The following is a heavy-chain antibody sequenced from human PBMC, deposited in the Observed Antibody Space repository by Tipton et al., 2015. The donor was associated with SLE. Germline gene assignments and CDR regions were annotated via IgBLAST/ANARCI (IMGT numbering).Heavy chain of an antibody. Sequence: SLRLSCAASGFTFSDYYMSWIRQAPGKGLEWGSYISSSGSTIYYADSVEGRITISRDNAKNSLYLQMNSLRAEDTAVYYCAREWGTVTTLGGFDIWGQGTMVTVSS. V-gene: IGHV3-11*04. J-gene: IGHJ3*02. CDR2: ISSSGSTI. D-gene: IGHD4-17*01. CDR3: AREWGTVTTLGGFDI. CDR1: GFTFSDYY.